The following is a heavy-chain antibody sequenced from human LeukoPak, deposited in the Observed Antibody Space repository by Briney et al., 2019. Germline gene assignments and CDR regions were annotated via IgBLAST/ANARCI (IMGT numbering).Heavy chain of an antibody. CDR3: ARVHFYDSSGYSLINP. CDR1: GYTFTDYY. CDR2: INPNSGGT. D-gene: IGHD3-22*01. J-gene: IGHJ4*02. Sequence: GASVKVSCKASGYTFTDYYTHWVRQAPGQGLEWMGWINPNSGGTNYAQKFQGRVTMTRDTSISTAYMELSRLKSDDTAVYYCARVHFYDSSGYSLINPWGQGTLVTVSS. V-gene: IGHV1-2*02.